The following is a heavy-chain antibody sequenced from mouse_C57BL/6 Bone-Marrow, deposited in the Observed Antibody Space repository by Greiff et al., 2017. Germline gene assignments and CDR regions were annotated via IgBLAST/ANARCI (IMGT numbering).Heavy chain of an antibody. Sequence: QVQLQQSGAELARPGASVTLSCKASGYTFTSYGISWVKQRTGQGLEWIGEIYPRSGNTYYNEKFKGKAILTADKSSSTAYMELSSLTSEDSAVYFCARENYYYYSSYRHFYIWDQGTTLPVSS. CDR2: IYPRSGNT. CDR1: GYTFTSYG. J-gene: IGHJ2*01. V-gene: IGHV1-81*01. CDR3: ARENYYYYSSYRHFYI. D-gene: IGHD1-1*01.